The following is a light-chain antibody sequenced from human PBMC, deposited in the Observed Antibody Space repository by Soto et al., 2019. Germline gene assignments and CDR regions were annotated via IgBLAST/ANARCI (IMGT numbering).Light chain of an antibody. CDR2: DAS. Sequence: EIVLTQSPDTLSLSPGERATLSCRASQSVSSYLAWYQQKPGQAPRLLIYDASNRATGIPARISGSGSGTDFTLTTSSLEPEDFAVYYCQQRSHWPPSPTFGQGTRLEIK. J-gene: IGKJ5*01. CDR3: QQRSHWPPSPT. CDR1: QSVSSY. V-gene: IGKV3-11*01.